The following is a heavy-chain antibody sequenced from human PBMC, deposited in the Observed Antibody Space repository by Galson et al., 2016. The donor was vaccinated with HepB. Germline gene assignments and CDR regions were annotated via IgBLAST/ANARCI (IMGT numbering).Heavy chain of an antibody. CDR1: GFTFSNFA. CDR3: AKMRGHPTYHYHMDV. Sequence: SLRLSCAASGFTFSNFAMSWVRQAPGRGLEWVSGISGTADATYYADSVRGRFTISRDNSKNTLYLQMNSLRADDTAIHYCAKMRGHPTYHYHMDVWGKGTTVTVSS. V-gene: IGHV3-23*01. J-gene: IGHJ6*03. CDR2: ISGTADAT.